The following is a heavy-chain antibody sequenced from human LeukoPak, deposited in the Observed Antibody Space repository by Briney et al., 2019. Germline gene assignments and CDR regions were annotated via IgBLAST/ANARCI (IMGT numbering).Heavy chain of an antibody. Sequence: KPGGSLRHSCAASGFTFSSYSMNWVRQAPGKGLEWVSSISSSSSYIYYADSVKGRFTISRDNAKNSPYLQMNSLRAEDTAVYYCAREDGDYVFDYWGQGTLVTGSS. CDR3: AREDGDYVFDY. CDR1: GFTFSSYS. J-gene: IGHJ4*02. V-gene: IGHV3-21*01. CDR2: ISSSSSYI. D-gene: IGHD4-17*01.